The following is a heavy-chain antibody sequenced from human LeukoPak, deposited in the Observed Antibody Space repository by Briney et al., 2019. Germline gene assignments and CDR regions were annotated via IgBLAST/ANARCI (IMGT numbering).Heavy chain of an antibody. Sequence: SGTLSLTCAVSGRSMSSGHWWSWVRQSPDKGLEWIGEIDHSGKTNYNASLKSRVTVSVDKSKNTFSLKMTSVTAADTAIYYCATDYFKYNDGSGPFEYWGQGTLVTVSS. J-gene: IGHJ4*02. CDR2: IDHSGKT. CDR1: GRSMSSGHW. V-gene: IGHV4-4*02. CDR3: ATDYFKYNDGSGPFEY. D-gene: IGHD3-22*01.